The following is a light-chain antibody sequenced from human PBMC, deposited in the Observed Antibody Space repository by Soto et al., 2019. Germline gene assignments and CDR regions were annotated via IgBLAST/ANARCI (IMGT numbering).Light chain of an antibody. CDR3: QQRYYWPLT. CDR1: QSIDTY. CDR2: DAS. V-gene: IGKV3-11*01. Sequence: EIVLTQSPATLSASPGERATLSCRASQSIDTYLASSQQKHGQAPMLLIYDASDRATGIPARFSGSGSGTAFTLTITGPEPEDFALYDGQQRYYWPLTVGDGNKVDIE. J-gene: IGKJ4*01.